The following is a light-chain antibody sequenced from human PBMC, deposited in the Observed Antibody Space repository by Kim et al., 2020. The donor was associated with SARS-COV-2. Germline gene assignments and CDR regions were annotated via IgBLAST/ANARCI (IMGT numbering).Light chain of an antibody. V-gene: IGLV1-44*01. CDR3: AAWDDSLNGWV. CDR1: SSNIGSNT. CDR2: SNN. J-gene: IGLJ3*02. Sequence: GQRVTVSCSGSSSNIGSNTVNWYQQLPGTAPKLLFYSNNQRPSGGPDRFSGSKSGTSASLTISGLQSEDEADYYCAAWDDSLNGWVFGGGTQLTVL.